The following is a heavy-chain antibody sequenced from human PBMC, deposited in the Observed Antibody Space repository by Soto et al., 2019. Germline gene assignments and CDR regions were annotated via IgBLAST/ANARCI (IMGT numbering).Heavy chain of an antibody. D-gene: IGHD1-1*01. Sequence: QTGGSLRLSCAASGFTFDDYGMHWVRQAPGKGLEWVSGISWNSGSIGYADSVKGRFIISRDNAKNSVYLQTNNLRPEDTAFYFCAKVSTTHTFGPLDPWGQGTLVTVSS. CDR3: AKVSTTHTFGPLDP. J-gene: IGHJ5*02. CDR2: ISWNSGSI. V-gene: IGHV3-9*01. CDR1: GFTFDDYG.